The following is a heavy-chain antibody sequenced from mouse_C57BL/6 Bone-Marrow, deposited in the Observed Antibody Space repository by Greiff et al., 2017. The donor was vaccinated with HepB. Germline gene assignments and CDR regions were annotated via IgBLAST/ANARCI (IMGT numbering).Heavy chain of an antibody. D-gene: IGHD1-1*01. J-gene: IGHJ2*01. Sequence: QVQLQQSGAELVKPGASVKLSCKASGYTFTSYWMHWVKQRPGQGLEWIGMIHPNSGSTNYNEKFKSKATLTVDKSSSTAYMQLSSLTSEDSAVYYCARGVITTVVRESYFDYWGQGTTLTVSS. V-gene: IGHV1-64*01. CDR1: GYTFTSYW. CDR2: IHPNSGST. CDR3: ARGVITTVVRESYFDY.